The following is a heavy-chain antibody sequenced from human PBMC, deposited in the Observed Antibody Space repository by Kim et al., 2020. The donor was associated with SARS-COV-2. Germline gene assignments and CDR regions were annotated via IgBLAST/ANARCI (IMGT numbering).Heavy chain of an antibody. V-gene: IGHV1-18*01. CDR2: ISAYNGNT. CDR1: GYTFTSYG. Sequence: ASVKVSCKASGYTFTSYGISWVRQAPGQGLEWMGWISAYNGNTNYAQKLQGRVTMTTDTSTSTAYMELRSLRSDDTAVYYCARVGGTYYYDSSGQLDYWGQGTLVTVSS. CDR3: ARVGGTYYYDSSGQLDY. J-gene: IGHJ4*02. D-gene: IGHD3-22*01.